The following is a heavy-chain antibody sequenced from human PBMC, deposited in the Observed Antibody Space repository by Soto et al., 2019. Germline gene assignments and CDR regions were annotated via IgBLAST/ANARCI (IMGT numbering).Heavy chain of an antibody. CDR2: ISWNSNSV. D-gene: IGHD3-10*01. CDR1: GFTFDDYA. V-gene: IGHV3-9*01. CDR3: AKEGGSGSYYYYYYMDV. J-gene: IGHJ6*03. Sequence: EVQLVESGGGLVQPGRSLRLSCAASGFTFDDYAMHWVRQAPGKGLEWVSGISWNSNSVAYADSVKGRFTISRDNAKNSLYLQVNSLRAEDTALYYCAKEGGSGSYYYYYYMDVWGKGTTVTVSS.